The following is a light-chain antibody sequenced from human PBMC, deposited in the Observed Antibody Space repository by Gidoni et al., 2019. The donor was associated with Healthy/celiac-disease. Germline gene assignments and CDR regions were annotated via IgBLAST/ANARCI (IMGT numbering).Light chain of an antibody. J-gene: IGKJ2*01. CDR1: QSLLHRNGYNY. Sequence: DIEMTQSPLSRPVTPGEPASISCRSSQSLLHRNGYNYLDWYLQKPGQSPQLLIYLGSTRDSGVPDRFSGSGSGTDFTLKISRVEAEDVGVYYCMQALRTPTTFGQGTKLEIK. CDR2: LGS. V-gene: IGKV2-28*01. CDR3: MQALRTPTT.